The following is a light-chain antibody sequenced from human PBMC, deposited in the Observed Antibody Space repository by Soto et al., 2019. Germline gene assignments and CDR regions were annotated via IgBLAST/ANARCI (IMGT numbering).Light chain of an antibody. CDR2: AAS. Sequence: DIQMTQSPSSLSASVGDRVTITCRASQTINSYLNWYQHKPGKAPNLLISAASSLQSGVPSRFSGSGSGTDFTLIISSLQPEDFANYYCQQSYSTPWTFGQGTKVDIK. J-gene: IGKJ1*01. CDR3: QQSYSTPWT. V-gene: IGKV1-39*01. CDR1: QTINSY.